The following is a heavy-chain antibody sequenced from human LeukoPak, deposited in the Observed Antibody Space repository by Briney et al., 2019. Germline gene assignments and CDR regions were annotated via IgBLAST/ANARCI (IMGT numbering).Heavy chain of an antibody. CDR3: AKRGIVIRAVIIIGFHKEAYYFDY. CDR2: ISGRGGST. V-gene: IGHV3-23*01. D-gene: IGHD3-10*01. CDR1: GITLSNYG. J-gene: IGHJ4*02. Sequence: QTGGSLRLSCVVSGITLSNYGMSWVRQAPGKGLEWVSGISGRGGSTNYADSVKGRYIISRDTSKNTVYLQMNSLRVEDTAVYFCAKRGIVIRAVIIIGFHKEAYYFDYWGQGILVTVSS.